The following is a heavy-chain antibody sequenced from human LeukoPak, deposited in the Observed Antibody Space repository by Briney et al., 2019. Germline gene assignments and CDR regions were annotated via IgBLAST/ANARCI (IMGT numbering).Heavy chain of an antibody. CDR2: IKQGGSEK. CDR1: EFTFSSYW. V-gene: IGHV3-7*01. J-gene: IGHJ4*02. CDR3: ARNGNYACFDY. Sequence: GGSLRLSCVASEFTFSSYWMSWVRQAPGKGLEWVANIKQGGSEKNYVDSVKGRFTISRDNAKNLLYLQMNSLRAEDTAVYYCARNGNYACFDYWGQGTLVTVSS. D-gene: IGHD1-7*01.